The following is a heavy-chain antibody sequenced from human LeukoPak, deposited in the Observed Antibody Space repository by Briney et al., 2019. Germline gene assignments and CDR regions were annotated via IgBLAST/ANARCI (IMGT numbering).Heavy chain of an antibody. D-gene: IGHD4-17*01. J-gene: IGHJ4*02. Sequence: GGSLRLSCAASGFTFSSYAMSGVRQAPGKGLEWVSAISGSGGSTYYADSVKGRFTISRDNSKNTLYLQMNRLRAEDTAVYYCAKFYYGDRKNADYWGQGTLVTVSS. CDR1: GFTFSSYA. CDR2: ISGSGGST. V-gene: IGHV3-23*01. CDR3: AKFYYGDRKNADY.